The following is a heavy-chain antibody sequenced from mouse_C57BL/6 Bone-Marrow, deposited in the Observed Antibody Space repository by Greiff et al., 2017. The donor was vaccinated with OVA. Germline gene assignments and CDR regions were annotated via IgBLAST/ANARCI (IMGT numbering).Heavy chain of an antibody. CDR2: SRNKANDYTT. CDR1: GFTFSDFY. D-gene: IGHD2-4*01. Sequence: EVNVVESGGGLVQSGRSLRLSCATSGFTFSDFYMEWVRQAPGKGLEWIAASRNKANDYTTEYSASVKGRFIVSRDTSQSILYLQMNALRAEDTAIYYCARDRYDYSHWYFDVWGTGTTVTVSS. V-gene: IGHV7-1*01. J-gene: IGHJ1*03. CDR3: ARDRYDYSHWYFDV.